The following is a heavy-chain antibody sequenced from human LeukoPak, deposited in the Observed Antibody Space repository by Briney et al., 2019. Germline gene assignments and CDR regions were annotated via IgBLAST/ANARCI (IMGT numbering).Heavy chain of an antibody. CDR2: IYHGGST. J-gene: IGHJ5*02. CDR1: GYSISSGYY. D-gene: IGHD6-13*01. Sequence: SETLSLTCTVSGYSISSGYYWGWIRQPPGKGLEWIGSIYHGGSTYYNPSLKSRVTISVDTSKNQFSLKLSSVTAADTAVYYCARERIAAAGVLVDWFDPWGQGTLVTVSS. CDR3: ARERIAAAGVLVDWFDP. V-gene: IGHV4-38-2*02.